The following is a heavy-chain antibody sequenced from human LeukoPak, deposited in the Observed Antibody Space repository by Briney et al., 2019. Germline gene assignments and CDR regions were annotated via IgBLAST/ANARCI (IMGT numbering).Heavy chain of an antibody. Sequence: GGSLRLSCAASGFTFSSYAMSWVRQAPGKGLEWVSAISGSGGSTYYADSVKGRFTISRDNSKNTLYLQMNSLRAEDTAVYYCARESGSWWELSGYAYWGQGTLVTVSS. CDR2: ISGSGGST. J-gene: IGHJ4*02. CDR1: GFTFSSYA. D-gene: IGHD1-26*01. V-gene: IGHV3-23*01. CDR3: ARESGSWWELSGYAY.